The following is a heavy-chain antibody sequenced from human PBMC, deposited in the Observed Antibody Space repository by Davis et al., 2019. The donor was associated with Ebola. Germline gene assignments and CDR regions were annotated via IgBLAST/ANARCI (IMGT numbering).Heavy chain of an antibody. CDR3: ARVRSNILTGYHY. CDR1: GFTFSTFW. V-gene: IGHV3-74*01. CDR2: INGDGSTT. Sequence: PGGSLRLSCAASGFTFSTFWMHWVRQAPGKGLVWVSRINGDGSTTSYADSVTGRFTISSDNAKNTLYLQMESLTAEDTAVYYCARVRSNILTGYHYWGQGTVVTVSS. J-gene: IGHJ4*02. D-gene: IGHD3-9*01.